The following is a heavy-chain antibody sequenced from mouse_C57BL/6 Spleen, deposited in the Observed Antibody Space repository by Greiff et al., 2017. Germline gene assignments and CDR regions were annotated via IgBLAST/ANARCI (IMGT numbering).Heavy chain of an antibody. D-gene: IGHD2-3*01. Sequence: EVQLQQSGPELVKPGASVKISCKASGYTFTDYYMNWVKQSHGKSLEWIGDINPNNGGTSYNQKFKGKATLTVDKSSSTAYMELRSLTSEDSAVYYCAIYDGYLPFAYWGQGTLVTVSA. CDR2: INPNNGGT. CDR1: GYTFTDYY. CDR3: AIYDGYLPFAY. J-gene: IGHJ3*01. V-gene: IGHV1-26*01.